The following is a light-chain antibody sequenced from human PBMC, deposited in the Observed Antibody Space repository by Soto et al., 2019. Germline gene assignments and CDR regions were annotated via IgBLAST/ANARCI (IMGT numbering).Light chain of an antibody. Sequence: QSALTQPPSASGSPGQSMTISCTGTSSDVGGYNYVSWYQQHPGKAPKRMISEVSKRPSGVPDRFSGSKSGNTASLTVSGLQAEDEADYYCSSFAGNNNLVFGGGTKLTVL. J-gene: IGLJ2*01. V-gene: IGLV2-8*01. CDR3: SSFAGNNNLV. CDR1: SSDVGGYNY. CDR2: EVS.